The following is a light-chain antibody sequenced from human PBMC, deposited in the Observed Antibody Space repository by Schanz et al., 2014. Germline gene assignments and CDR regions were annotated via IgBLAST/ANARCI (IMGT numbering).Light chain of an antibody. CDR1: QSVSKNY. J-gene: IGKJ4*01. V-gene: IGKV3-11*01. CDR2: DAS. CDR3: QQRTSWPLT. Sequence: PGERATLSCRASQSVSKNYLAWYQQKPGQAPRLLIYDASNRATGIPARFSGSGSGADFTLTISSLEPEDFAVYYCQQRTSWPLTFGGGTKVEIK.